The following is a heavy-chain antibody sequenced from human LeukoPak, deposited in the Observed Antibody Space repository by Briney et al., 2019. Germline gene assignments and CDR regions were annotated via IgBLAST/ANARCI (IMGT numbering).Heavy chain of an antibody. CDR3: AHRAITMIEDWFDP. CDR2: IYWNDDK. J-gene: IGHJ5*02. D-gene: IGHD3-22*01. V-gene: IGHV2-5*01. CDR1: GFSLSTSGVG. Sequence: SGPTLVSPTQTLTLTCTFSGFSLSTSGVGVGWIRQPPGKALEWLALIYWNDDKRYSPSLKSRLTITKDTSKNQVVLTMTNMDPVDTATYYCAHRAITMIEDWFDPWGQGTLVTVSS.